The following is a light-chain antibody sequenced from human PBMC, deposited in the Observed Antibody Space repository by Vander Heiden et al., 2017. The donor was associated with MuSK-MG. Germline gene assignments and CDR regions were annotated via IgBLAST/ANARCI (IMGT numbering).Light chain of an antibody. J-gene: IGKJ5*01. CDR3: QQEGSSPIT. V-gene: IGKV3-20*01. CDR1: QTISSSS. CDR2: GAT. Sequence: EIVLTQSPGTLSLSPGERVTLSCRASQTISSSSLAWYQQKPGQAPRLLIYGATSRATGISDRFTGSGSGTDFTLTISRLEPDDFAVYSCQQEGSSPITFGQRTRLEIK.